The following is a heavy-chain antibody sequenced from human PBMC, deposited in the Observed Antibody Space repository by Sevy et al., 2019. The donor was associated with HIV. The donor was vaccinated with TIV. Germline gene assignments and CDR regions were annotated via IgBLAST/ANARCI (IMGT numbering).Heavy chain of an antibody. J-gene: IGHJ4*02. V-gene: IGHV3-7*01. CDR2: IKEDGSEQ. CDR3: TKFYGTGSYVDY. Sequence: GGSLRLSCAASGLTFSSYWMSWVRQAPGKGLEWVANIKEDGSEQYYVDSVKGHFTVSRDNAKNSLYLQMNSLRAEDTAVYYCTKFYGTGSYVDYWGQGTLVTVSS. CDR1: GLTFSSYW. D-gene: IGHD6-19*01.